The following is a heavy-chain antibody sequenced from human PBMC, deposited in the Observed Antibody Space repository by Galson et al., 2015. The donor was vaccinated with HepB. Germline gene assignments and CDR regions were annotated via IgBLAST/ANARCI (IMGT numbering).Heavy chain of an antibody. CDR1: GGTFSSYA. J-gene: IGHJ3*02. Sequence: SVKVSCKASGGTFSSYAISWVRQAPGQGLEWMGGIIPIFSTANYAQKFQGRVTITADESTSTAYMELSSLRSEDTAVYYCARDQSGGSSSWRDAFDIWGQGTMVTVSS. CDR2: IIPIFSTA. V-gene: IGHV1-69*13. D-gene: IGHD6-13*01. CDR3: ARDQSGGSSSWRDAFDI.